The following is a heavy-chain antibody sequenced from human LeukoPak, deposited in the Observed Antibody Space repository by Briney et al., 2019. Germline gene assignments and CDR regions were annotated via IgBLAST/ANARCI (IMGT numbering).Heavy chain of an antibody. D-gene: IGHD2-2*01. CDR2: IYSGGSA. CDR1: GFTVRSNY. J-gene: IGHJ4*02. V-gene: IGHV3-66*02. Sequence: GGSLRLSCAASGFTVRSNYMSWVRQAPGKGLEWVSVIYSGGSAYYADSVKGRFTISRDNSKNTLYLQMNSLRAEDTAVYYCAGTIRYCSSTSCPDYWGQGTLVTVSS. CDR3: AGTIRYCSSTSCPDY.